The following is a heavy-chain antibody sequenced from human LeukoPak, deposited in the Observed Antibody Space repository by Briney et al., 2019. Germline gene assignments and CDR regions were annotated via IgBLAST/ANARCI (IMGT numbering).Heavy chain of an antibody. V-gene: IGHV3-23*01. CDR2: ISGSGGST. J-gene: IGHJ5*02. Sequence: GGSLRLSCAASGFTFTSYAMSWVRQAPGKGLEWVSAISGSGGSTYYADSVKGRFTISRDNSKNTLYLQMNSLRAEDTAVYYCAKPRPSYSSSWYDHWGQATLVTVRS. CDR3: AKPRPSYSSSWYDH. D-gene: IGHD6-13*01. CDR1: GFTFTSYA.